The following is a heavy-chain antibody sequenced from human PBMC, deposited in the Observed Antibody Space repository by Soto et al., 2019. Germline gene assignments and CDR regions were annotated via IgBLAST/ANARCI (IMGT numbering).Heavy chain of an antibody. V-gene: IGHV1-18*01. Sequence: ASVKVSCKASGYTFAYCGIGWVRQAPGQGLEWLGWISAYNGNTHHAQNLQGRVTMTTDTSTSTAYMELRSLRSDDTAVYYCARGGXECSSTGCSYNYDGMDVWGQGTTDTVSS. CDR3: ARGGXECSSTGCSYNYDGMDV. D-gene: IGHD2-2*01. CDR2: ISAYNGNT. J-gene: IGHJ6*02. CDR1: GYTFAYCG.